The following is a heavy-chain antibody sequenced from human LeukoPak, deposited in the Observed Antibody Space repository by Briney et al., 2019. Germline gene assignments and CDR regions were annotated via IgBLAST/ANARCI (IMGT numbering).Heavy chain of an antibody. V-gene: IGHV1-69*04. CDR1: GGTFSSYA. Sequence: SVKVSCKASGGTFSSYAISWVRQAPGQGLEWMGRIIPILGIANYAQKLQGRVTITADKSTSTAYMELSSLRSEDTAVYYCARDETPYYYDSSGYGYFDYWGQGTLVTVSS. J-gene: IGHJ4*02. CDR3: ARDETPYYYDSSGYGYFDY. CDR2: IIPILGIA. D-gene: IGHD3-22*01.